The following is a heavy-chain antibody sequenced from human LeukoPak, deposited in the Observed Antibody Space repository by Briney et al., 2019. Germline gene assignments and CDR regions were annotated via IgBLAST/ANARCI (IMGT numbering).Heavy chain of an antibody. Sequence: GGSLRLSCAASGFTVSNNYMSWVRQAPGKGLEWVSVIYSGGSTYYADSVKGRFIISRDDSKNTLYLQMNSLRAEDTAVYYCARETHFYYGMDVWGQGTTVTVSS. CDR2: IYSGGST. J-gene: IGHJ6*02. CDR3: ARETHFYYGMDV. V-gene: IGHV3-66*01. D-gene: IGHD4-23*01. CDR1: GFTVSNNY.